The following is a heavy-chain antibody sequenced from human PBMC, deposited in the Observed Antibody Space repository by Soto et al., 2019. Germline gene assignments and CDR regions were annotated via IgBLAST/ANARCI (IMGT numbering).Heavy chain of an antibody. CDR2: ISSSGSTI. D-gene: IGHD5-12*01. V-gene: IGHV3-48*03. CDR3: ARVSGYQAFDI. J-gene: IGHJ3*02. CDR1: GFTFSSYE. Sequence: GGSLRLSCASSGFTFSSYEMNWVRQAPGKGLEWVSYISSSGSTIYYADSVKGRFTISRDNAKNSLYLQMNSLRAEDTAVYYCARVSGYQAFDIWGQGTMVTVSS.